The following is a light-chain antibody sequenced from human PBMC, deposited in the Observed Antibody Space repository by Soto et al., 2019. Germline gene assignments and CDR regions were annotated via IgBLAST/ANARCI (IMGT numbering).Light chain of an antibody. V-gene: IGLV1-44*01. CDR3: ASWDASLNGYV. Sequence: QSVLTQPPSASGTPGQRVTISCSGSSSNIGSKNVNWYQQLPATVPKLLIYNSYQRPSGVPDRFSGSKSGTSASLAISGLQSEDEADYYCASWDASLNGYVFGAGTKVTVL. CDR1: SSNIGSKN. CDR2: NSY. J-gene: IGLJ1*01.